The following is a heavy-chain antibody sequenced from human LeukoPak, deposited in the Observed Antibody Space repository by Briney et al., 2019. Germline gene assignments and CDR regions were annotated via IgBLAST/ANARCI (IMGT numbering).Heavy chain of an antibody. CDR2: IKQDGSEK. J-gene: IGHJ4*02. D-gene: IGHD1-7*01. Sequence: GGSLRLSCAASGFTFSSYWMSWVRQAPGKGLEWVANIKQDGSEKYYVDSVKGRFTISRDNAKNSLYLHMNSLRAEDTALYYCARANNWNYPYYFDCWGQGTLVIVSS. V-gene: IGHV3-7*03. CDR3: ARANNWNYPYYFDC. CDR1: GFTFSSYW.